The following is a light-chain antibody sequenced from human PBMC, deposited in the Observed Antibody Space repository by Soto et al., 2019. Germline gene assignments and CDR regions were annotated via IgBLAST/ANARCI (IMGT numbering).Light chain of an antibody. CDR3: SSYTSTYTWV. V-gene: IGLV2-18*02. J-gene: IGLJ3*02. Sequence: QSVLTQPPSVSGSPGQSVTISCTGTSGDVGSYNRVSWYQQPPGTAPKLMISEVTNRPSGVPDRFSGSKSGNTASLTISGLQAEDEADYYCSSYTSTYTWVFGGGTQLTVL. CDR2: EVT. CDR1: SGDVGSYNR.